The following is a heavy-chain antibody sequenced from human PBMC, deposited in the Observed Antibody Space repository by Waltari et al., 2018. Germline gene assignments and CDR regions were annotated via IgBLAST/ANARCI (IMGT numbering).Heavy chain of an antibody. D-gene: IGHD5-12*01. V-gene: IGHV4-34*01. CDR1: GGSFSSYY. CDR2: INHAGNN. Sequence: QVQLQQWGAGLLKPSETLSLTCGVRGGSFSSYYWSWIRQSPGKGLEWIGEINHAGNNHYNPSFKSRVTMSIDTARNQFSLEVKSVIAADTAVYFCARISGLDYATPMWGLGTVVTVSS. J-gene: IGHJ3*01. CDR3: ARISGLDYATPM.